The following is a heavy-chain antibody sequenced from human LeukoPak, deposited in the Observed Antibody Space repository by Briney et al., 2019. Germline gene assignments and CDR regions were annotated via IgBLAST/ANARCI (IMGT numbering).Heavy chain of an antibody. Sequence: ASVKVSCKASGYTFTGYYMHWVRQAPGQGLEWMGWINPNSGGTNYAQKFQGRVTMTRDTSISTAYMELSRLRSDETAVYYCARGAEYYYYMDVWGKGTTVTISS. J-gene: IGHJ6*03. CDR2: INPNSGGT. V-gene: IGHV1-2*02. CDR1: GYTFTGYY. CDR3: ARGAEYYYYMDV.